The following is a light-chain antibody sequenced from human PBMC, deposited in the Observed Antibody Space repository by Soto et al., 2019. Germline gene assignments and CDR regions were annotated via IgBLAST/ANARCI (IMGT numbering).Light chain of an antibody. CDR1: NSNIGSYT. Sequence: QSVLTQPPSASGTPGQRVTISCSGSNSNIGSYTVNWYQQVPGKAPKLLISNFTNRPSGVPDRFSGSRSGSSASLAITGLQSEDEADYYCQSFDSSLTGPILGEGTKLTVL. J-gene: IGLJ2*01. V-gene: IGLV1-44*01. CDR3: QSFDSSLTGPI. CDR2: NFT.